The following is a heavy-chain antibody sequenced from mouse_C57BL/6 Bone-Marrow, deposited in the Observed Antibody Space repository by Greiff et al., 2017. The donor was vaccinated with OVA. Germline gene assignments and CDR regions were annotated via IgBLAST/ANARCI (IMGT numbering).Heavy chain of an antibody. CDR3: ASYDPDY. V-gene: IGHV1-59*01. CDR1: GYTFTSYW. D-gene: IGHD2-3*01. Sequence: VKVVESGAELVRPGTSVKLSCKASGYTFTSYWMHWVKQRPGQGLEWIGVIDPSDSYTNYNQKFKGKATLTVDTSSSTAYMQLSSLTSEDSAVYYCASYDPDYWGQGTSVTVSS. J-gene: IGHJ4*01. CDR2: IDPSDSYT.